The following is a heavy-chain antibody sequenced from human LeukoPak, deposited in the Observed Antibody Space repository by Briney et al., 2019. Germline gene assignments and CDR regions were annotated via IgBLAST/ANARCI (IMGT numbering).Heavy chain of an antibody. Sequence: PSETLSLTCTVSGGSISSGGYYWSWIRQHPGKGLEWIGYIYYSGSTYYNPSLKSRVTISVDTSKNQFSLKLSSVTAADTAVYYCARGAVLPAAIVLRWFDPWGQGTLVTVSS. CDR1: GGSISSGGYY. CDR2: IYYSGST. J-gene: IGHJ5*02. CDR3: ARGAVLPAAIVLRWFDP. V-gene: IGHV4-31*03. D-gene: IGHD2-2*01.